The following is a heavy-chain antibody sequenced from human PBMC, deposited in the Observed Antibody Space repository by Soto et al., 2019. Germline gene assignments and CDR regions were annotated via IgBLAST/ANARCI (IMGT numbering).Heavy chain of an antibody. CDR1: GYIFINYY. J-gene: IGHJ4*02. V-gene: IGHV1-46*01. CDR2: INPNGGSX. Sequence: QVHLVQSGAEVKKPGASVKVSCKASGYIFINYYIHWVRQAPGQGLEWIGIINPNGGSXNYAQKXXXXXXXXXXXXXXXXXXXXXXXXSDDTAVYYCARDLAAADYWGQGTLVTVSS. D-gene: IGHD6-13*01. CDR3: ARDLAAADY.